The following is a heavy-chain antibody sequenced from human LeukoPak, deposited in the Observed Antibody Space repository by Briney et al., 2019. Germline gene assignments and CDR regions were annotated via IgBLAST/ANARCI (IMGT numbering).Heavy chain of an antibody. J-gene: IGHJ3*02. CDR3: VRSAFYDSSRFDAFDI. D-gene: IGHD3-22*01. Sequence: PSETLSLTCTVSGGSISSGGYSWNWIRQPPGKGLEWIGYISHSGSTNYNPSLMSRLTMSVDTSNHHFSVRLSSVTAADTAVYYCVRSAFYDSSRFDAFDIWGQGTPVTVSS. CDR1: GGSISSGGYS. V-gene: IGHV4-30-2*01. CDR2: ISHSGST.